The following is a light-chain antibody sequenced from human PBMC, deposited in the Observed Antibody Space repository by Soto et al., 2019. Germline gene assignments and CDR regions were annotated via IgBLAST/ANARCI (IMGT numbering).Light chain of an antibody. V-gene: IGKV3-11*01. Sequence: EIVLTQSPATMSVSPGERATLSCRASQTVGNYLAWYQQKPGQAPRRLIYTLSNMASGIPVRFSGSGSGADFTLTISSLQPEDFAIYYCQQPSNWPLTFGGGTKVEIK. CDR2: TLS. CDR3: QQPSNWPLT. J-gene: IGKJ4*01. CDR1: QTVGNY.